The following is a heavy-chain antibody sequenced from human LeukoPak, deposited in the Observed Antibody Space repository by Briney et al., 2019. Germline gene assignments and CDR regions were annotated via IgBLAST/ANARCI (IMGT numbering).Heavy chain of an antibody. Sequence: ASVKVSCKTSGYPFTKWEINWVRQAAGQGLEWLGWVRPDNGNTYYAQRFRGRVTMSRDTSTTTAYIELSGLRSNDTAVYFCATGPRNDPWGQGTLVTVSS. CDR3: ATGPRNDP. CDR1: GYPFTKWE. V-gene: IGHV1-8*01. J-gene: IGHJ5*02. D-gene: IGHD1-14*01. CDR2: VRPDNGNT.